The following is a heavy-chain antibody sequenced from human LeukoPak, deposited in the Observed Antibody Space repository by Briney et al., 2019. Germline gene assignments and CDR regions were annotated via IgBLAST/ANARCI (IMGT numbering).Heavy chain of an antibody. CDR3: AREEIVVVPAATSAWFDP. CDR2: FYYSGST. J-gene: IGHJ5*02. CDR1: GGSISSRSYY. V-gene: IGHV4-39*07. D-gene: IGHD2-2*01. Sequence: SETLSLTCTVSGGSISSRSYYWGRIRQPPGKGLEWIGSFYYSGSTYYNPSLKSRVTISVDTSKNQFSLKLSSVTAADTAVYYCAREEIVVVPAATSAWFDPWGQGTLVTVSS.